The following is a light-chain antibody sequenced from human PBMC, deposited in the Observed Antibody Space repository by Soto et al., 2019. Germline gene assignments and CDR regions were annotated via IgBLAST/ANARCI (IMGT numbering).Light chain of an antibody. CDR1: QSVRSSH. V-gene: IGKV3-15*01. CDR2: GAS. CDR3: QQYNNWPPLT. Sequence: TKSPGTLSLSPGERATLSCRTSQSVRSSHLAWYQQKPGQAPRLLIYGASTRATGIPARFSGSGSGTEFTLTISSLQSEDFAVYYCQQYNNWPPLTFGGGTKVDIK. J-gene: IGKJ4*01.